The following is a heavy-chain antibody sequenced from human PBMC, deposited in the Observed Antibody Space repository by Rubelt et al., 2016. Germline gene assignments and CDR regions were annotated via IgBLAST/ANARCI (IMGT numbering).Heavy chain of an antibody. J-gene: IGHJ4*02. V-gene: IGHV1-2*04. CDR2: INPNSGGP. D-gene: IGHD3-22*01. CDR1: GYTFTGYY. CDR3: ARDDSPYYYDSSGYYDY. Sequence: QVQLVQSGAEVKKPGASVKVSCKASGYTFTGYYMHWVRQAPGQGLEWMGWINPNSGGPNYAQKFQGWGTMTRDTSISPAYMGLSRLRSDDTAVYYCARDDSPYYYDSSGYYDYWGRGTLVTVSS.